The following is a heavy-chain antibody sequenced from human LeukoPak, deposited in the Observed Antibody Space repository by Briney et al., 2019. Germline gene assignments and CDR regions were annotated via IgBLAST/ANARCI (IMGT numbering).Heavy chain of an antibody. J-gene: IGHJ4*02. CDR2: IYHSGST. Sequence: SETLSLTCTVSGGSISSGDYYWGWLRQPPGKGLEWIGSIYHSGSTYYNPSLKSRVTISVDTSKNQFSLKLSSVTAADTAVYYCARVPPNYYDSSAAPGSEYYWGQGTLVTVSS. D-gene: IGHD3-22*01. CDR3: ARVPPNYYDSSAAPGSEYY. CDR1: GGSISSGDYY. V-gene: IGHV4-39*07.